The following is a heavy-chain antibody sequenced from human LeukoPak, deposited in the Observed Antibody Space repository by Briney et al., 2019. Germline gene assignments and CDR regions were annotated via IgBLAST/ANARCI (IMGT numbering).Heavy chain of an antibody. V-gene: IGHV4-34*01. CDR2: INHGGST. J-gene: IGHJ6*03. D-gene: IGHD6-6*01. CDR3: ARDWGVSARPGYMDV. Sequence: SETLSLTCAVYGGSFSGYYWSWIRQPPGKGLEWIGEINHGGSTNYNPSLKSRVTISVDTSQKQFSLRLSSVTAADTAVYYCARDWGVSARPGYMDVWGKGTTVTVSS. CDR1: GGSFSGYY.